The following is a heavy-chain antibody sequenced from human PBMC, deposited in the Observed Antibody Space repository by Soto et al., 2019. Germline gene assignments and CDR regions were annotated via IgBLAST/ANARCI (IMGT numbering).Heavy chain of an antibody. J-gene: IGHJ4*02. CDR2: ISGSGGRS. D-gene: IGHD2-21*01. V-gene: IGHV3-23*01. Sequence: EVQLLDSGGGLVQPGGSLRLSCAASGFTFSNYAMTWVRQGPGKGLEWVSGISGSGGRSYYADSVKGRFTISRDNSKSTWYLQINSLRAEDTAVYYCAKAYFVWSSEQPYYFDYWGQGTLVTVSS. CDR1: GFTFSNYA. CDR3: AKAYFVWSSEQPYYFDY.